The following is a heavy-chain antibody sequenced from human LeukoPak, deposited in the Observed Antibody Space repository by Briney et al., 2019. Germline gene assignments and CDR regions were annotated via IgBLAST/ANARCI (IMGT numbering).Heavy chain of an antibody. CDR3: ARGGSYCGGDCFDY. CDR1: GGSISSSSHY. Sequence: SETLSLTCAVSGGSISSSSHYWSWIRQPPGKGLEWIGSIYYSGSTYYNPSLKSRVTMLVDTSKNQFSLKLSSVTAADTAVYYCARGGSYCGGDCFDYWGQGTLVTVSS. CDR2: IYYSGST. V-gene: IGHV4-39*07. D-gene: IGHD2-21*01. J-gene: IGHJ4*02.